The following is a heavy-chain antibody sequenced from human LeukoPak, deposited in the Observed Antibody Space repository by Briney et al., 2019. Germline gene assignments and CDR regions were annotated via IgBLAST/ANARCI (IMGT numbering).Heavy chain of an antibody. J-gene: IGHJ5*02. V-gene: IGHV1-2*02. D-gene: IGHD6-13*01. Sequence: ASVKVSCKASRYTFTGYYMHWVRQAPGQGLEWMGWINPNSGATNYAQKFQGRVTMTRDASISTAFMELSSLRSDDAAVYYCARGGSSSSGWYEDWFDPWGQGTLVTVSS. CDR2: INPNSGAT. CDR1: RYTFTGYY. CDR3: ARGGSSSSGWYEDWFDP.